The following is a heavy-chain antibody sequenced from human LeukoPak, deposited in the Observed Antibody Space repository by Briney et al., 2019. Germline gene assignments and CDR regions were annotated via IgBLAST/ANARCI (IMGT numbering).Heavy chain of an antibody. Sequence: SETLSLTCTVSGGSISTSSYFWAWIRQPPGKGLEWIGSVYYSRSTYYNPSLKRRVTLSIDTSKNQFSLRLRSVTAADMAVYYCARRDTTTDGFDYWGQGTLVTVSS. J-gene: IGHJ4*02. V-gene: IGHV4-39*01. D-gene: IGHD5-18*01. CDR3: ARRDTTTDGFDY. CDR2: VYYSRST. CDR1: GGSISTSSYF.